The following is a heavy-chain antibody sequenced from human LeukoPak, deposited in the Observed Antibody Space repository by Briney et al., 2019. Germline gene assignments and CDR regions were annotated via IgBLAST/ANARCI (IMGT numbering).Heavy chain of an antibody. D-gene: IGHD3-10*01. V-gene: IGHV4-34*01. CDR2: VSHSGST. CDR1: GGSFSGYY. J-gene: IGHJ4*02. Sequence: PSETLSLTCAVSGGSFSGYYWSWIRQPPGRGLEWIGEVSHSGSTNYNPSLKGRVTISGDTSQKQFSLKLRSVTAADTAVYYCARVPPYYYGSGTSLYYFDHWGQGNLVTVSS. CDR3: ARVPPYYYGSGTSLYYFDH.